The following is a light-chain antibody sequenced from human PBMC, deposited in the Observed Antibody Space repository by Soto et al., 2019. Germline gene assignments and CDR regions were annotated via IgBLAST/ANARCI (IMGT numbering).Light chain of an antibody. J-gene: IGKJ1*01. V-gene: IGKV3-20*01. CDR3: QQYGT. CDR1: QSVSSSY. Sequence: EIVLTQSPGTLSLSPGERATLSCRASQSVSSSYLAWYQQKPGQPPRLLISGASRRATGIPDRFSGSGSGSDFTLSISRLEPQDFVVYCCQQYGTFGQGTKVEIK. CDR2: GAS.